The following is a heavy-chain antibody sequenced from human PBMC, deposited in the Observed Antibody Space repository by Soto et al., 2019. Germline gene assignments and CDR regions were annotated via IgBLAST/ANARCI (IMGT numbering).Heavy chain of an antibody. J-gene: IGHJ6*02. D-gene: IGHD3-22*01. CDR1: GGSISSGGYY. V-gene: IGHV4-31*01. CDR3: ARGYYDSSGSHYYSGMDV. CDR2: IYYSGST. Sequence: QVQLQESGPGLVKPSQTLSLTCTVSGGSISSGGYYWSWIRQHPGKGLEWIGYIYYSGSTYHNPSLNSLVTISVDTSKNRYSLKLSSVTAADTAVYYCARGYYDSSGSHYYSGMDVWGQGTTVTVAS.